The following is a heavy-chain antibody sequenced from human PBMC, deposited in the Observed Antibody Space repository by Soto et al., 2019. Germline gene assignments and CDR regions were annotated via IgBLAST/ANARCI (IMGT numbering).Heavy chain of an antibody. CDR2: IYHSGST. V-gene: IGHV4-4*02. D-gene: IGHD6-13*01. CDR3: ASQAAAGYYYYGMDV. CDR1: GGSISSSNW. Sequence: PSETLSLTCAVSGGSISSSNWWSWVRQPPGKGLEWIGEIYHSGSTNYNPSLKSRVTISVDKSKNQFSLKLSSVTAADTAVYYCASQAAAGYYYYGMDVWGKGTTVTVSS. J-gene: IGHJ6*04.